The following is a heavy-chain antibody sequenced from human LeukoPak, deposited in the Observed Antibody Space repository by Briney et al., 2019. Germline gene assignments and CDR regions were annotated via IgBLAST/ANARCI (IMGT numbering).Heavy chain of an antibody. CDR2: IRYDGSNK. V-gene: IGHV3-30*02. CDR1: GFTFSSYD. Sequence: GGSLRLSCAASGFTFSSYDIHWVRQAPGKGLEWVAFIRYDGSNKYYADSVRGRFTISRDNSKNTLYLQMNSLRAEDTAVYYCARDLGQYYDTSDNWFDPWGQGTLVTVSS. D-gene: IGHD3-22*01. J-gene: IGHJ5*02. CDR3: ARDLGQYYDTSDNWFDP.